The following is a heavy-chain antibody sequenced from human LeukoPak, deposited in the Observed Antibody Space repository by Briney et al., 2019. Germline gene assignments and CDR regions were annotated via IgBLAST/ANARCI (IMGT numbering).Heavy chain of an antibody. CDR3: ASAVVSGWSLDYFDY. Sequence: GASVKVPCKASGGTFSSYAISWVRQAPGQGLEWMGGIIPIFGTANYAQKFQGRVTITTDESTSTAYMELSSLRSEDTAVYYCASAVVSGWSLDYFDYWGQGTLVTVSS. V-gene: IGHV1-69*05. D-gene: IGHD6-19*01. CDR2: IIPIFGTA. CDR1: GGTFSSYA. J-gene: IGHJ4*02.